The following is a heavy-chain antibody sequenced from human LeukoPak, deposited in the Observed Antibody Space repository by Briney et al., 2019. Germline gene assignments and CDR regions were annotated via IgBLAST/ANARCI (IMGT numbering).Heavy chain of an antibody. Sequence: GGSLRLSCAASGFTLSTYWMSWVRQAPGKGLEWVANIEQDGREKYFLDSVKGRFTISRDNAKNSLYLQMNSLTVEDTAVYYCATVRFGYWGQGALVTVSS. CDR2: IEQDGREK. CDR1: GFTLSTYW. J-gene: IGHJ4*02. V-gene: IGHV3-7*02. D-gene: IGHD3-10*01. CDR3: ATVRFGY.